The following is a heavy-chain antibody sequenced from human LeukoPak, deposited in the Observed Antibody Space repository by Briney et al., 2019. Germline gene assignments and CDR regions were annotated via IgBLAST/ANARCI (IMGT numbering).Heavy chain of an antibody. Sequence: SVKVSCKASGGTFSSYAISWVRQAPGQGLEWMGGIIPIFGTANHAQKFQGRVTITADESTSTAYMELSSLRSEDTAVYYCARAQGYCSSTSCTALYYYYYYMDVWGKGTTVTVSS. V-gene: IGHV1-69*13. CDR2: IIPIFGTA. J-gene: IGHJ6*03. CDR3: ARAQGYCSSTSCTALYYYYYYMDV. D-gene: IGHD2-2*01. CDR1: GGTFSSYA.